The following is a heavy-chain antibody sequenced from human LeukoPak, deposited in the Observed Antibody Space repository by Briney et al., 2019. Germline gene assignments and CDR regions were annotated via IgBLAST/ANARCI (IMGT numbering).Heavy chain of an antibody. CDR2: IYYSGST. Sequence: SETLSLTCTVSGGSISSTSYYWGWIRQPPGKGLEWIGSIYYSGSTYYNPSLKSRVTISVDTSKNQFSLKLSSVTAADTAVYYCAREGYSSSWNYYYYYYMDVWGKGTTVTVSS. CDR1: GGSISSTSYY. D-gene: IGHD6-13*01. V-gene: IGHV4-39*07. CDR3: AREGYSSSWNYYYYYYMDV. J-gene: IGHJ6*03.